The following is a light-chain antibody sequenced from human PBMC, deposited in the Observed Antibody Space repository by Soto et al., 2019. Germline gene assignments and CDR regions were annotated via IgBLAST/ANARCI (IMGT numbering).Light chain of an antibody. Sequence: QSVLTQPPSASGTPGQSVTISCSGSSSNIGSNYVYWYQQLPGTAPKLLIYRNNQRPSGVPDRFSGSKSGPSASLAISGLRSEDEADYYCAAWDDSLSGHVVFGGGTKVTVL. CDR1: SSNIGSNY. V-gene: IGLV1-47*01. J-gene: IGLJ2*01. CDR2: RNN. CDR3: AAWDDSLSGHVV.